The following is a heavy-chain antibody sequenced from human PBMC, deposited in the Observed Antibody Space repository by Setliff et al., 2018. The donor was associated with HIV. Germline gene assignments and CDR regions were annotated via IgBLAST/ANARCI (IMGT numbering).Heavy chain of an antibody. J-gene: IGHJ4*02. Sequence: GGSLRLSCAASGFTVSTSYMTWVRQAPGKGLEWVSSISSSSSYIYYADSVKGRFTISRDNAKNSLYLQMNSLRAEDTAVYYCAKEDRSGSLDYWGQGTLVTVSS. CDR2: ISSSSSYI. CDR1: GFTVSTSY. D-gene: IGHD1-26*01. V-gene: IGHV3-21*01. CDR3: AKEDRSGSLDY.